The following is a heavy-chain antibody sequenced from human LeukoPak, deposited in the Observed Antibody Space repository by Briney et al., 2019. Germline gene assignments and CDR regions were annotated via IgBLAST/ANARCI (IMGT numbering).Heavy chain of an antibody. D-gene: IGHD1-26*01. Sequence: GGSLGLSCAASGFTFSSYAMSWVRQAPGKGLEWVSAISGSGGSTYYADSVKGRFTISRDNSKNTLYLQMNSLRAEDTAVYYCAKGGSIDYWYFDLWGRGTLVTVSS. V-gene: IGHV3-23*01. CDR2: ISGSGGST. CDR3: AKGGSIDYWYFDL. CDR1: GFTFSSYA. J-gene: IGHJ2*01.